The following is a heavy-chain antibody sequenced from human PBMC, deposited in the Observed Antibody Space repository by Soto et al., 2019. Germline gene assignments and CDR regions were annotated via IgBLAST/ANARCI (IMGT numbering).Heavy chain of an antibody. CDR3: ASVYYYDSSGYYYPYFDY. V-gene: IGHV1-69*06. J-gene: IGHJ4*02. D-gene: IGHD3-22*01. CDR1: GGTFSSYA. Sequence: GAPVKVSCKASGGTFSSYAISWVRQAPGQGLEWMGGIIPIFGTANYAQKFQGRVTITAGKSTSTAYMELSSLRSEDTAVYYCASVYYYDSSGYYYPYFDYWGQGTLVTVSS. CDR2: IIPIFGTA.